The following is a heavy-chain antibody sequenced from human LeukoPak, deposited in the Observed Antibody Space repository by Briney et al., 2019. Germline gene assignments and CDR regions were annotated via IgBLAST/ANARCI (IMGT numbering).Heavy chain of an antibody. CDR1: GFTFSSYA. CDR2: LSGSGGIR. V-gene: IGHV3-23*01. J-gene: IGHJ4*02. D-gene: IGHD6-13*01. Sequence: PGGSLRLSCAASGFTFSSYAMSWVGQAPGKGLEWVSVLSGSGGIRYYADSVKGRFTISRDNSKNTLYLQMNSLRAEDTAVYYCAKRIAAAGIGYYFDYWGQGTLVTVSS. CDR3: AKRIAAAGIGYYFDY.